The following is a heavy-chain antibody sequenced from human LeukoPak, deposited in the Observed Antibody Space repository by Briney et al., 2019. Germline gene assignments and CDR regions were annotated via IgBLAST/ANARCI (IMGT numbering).Heavy chain of an antibody. Sequence: PGGSLRLSCAGSGFTFSSSGMNWVRQAPGKGLEWVSGISGSGGTTYYADSVKGRFTISRDNSKNTLYLQMNSLRAEDTAVYYCAKPVVLTGYSRAPFDYWGQGTLVTVSS. CDR2: ISGSGGTT. CDR1: GFTFSSSG. D-gene: IGHD3-9*01. J-gene: IGHJ4*02. V-gene: IGHV3-23*01. CDR3: AKPVVLTGYSRAPFDY.